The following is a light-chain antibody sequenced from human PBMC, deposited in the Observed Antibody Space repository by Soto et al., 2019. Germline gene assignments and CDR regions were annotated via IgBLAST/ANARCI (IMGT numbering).Light chain of an antibody. CDR3: QSYDSSLSGWV. CDR2: GNS. J-gene: IGLJ3*02. CDR1: SSNIGAGYD. Sequence: QSALTQPPSVSGAPGQRVTISCTGSSSNIGAGYDVHWYQQLPGTAPKLLIYGNSNRPSGVPDRFSGSKSGTSASLAITGLRAEDEADYYCQSYDSSLSGWVFGGGTKVNVL. V-gene: IGLV1-40*01.